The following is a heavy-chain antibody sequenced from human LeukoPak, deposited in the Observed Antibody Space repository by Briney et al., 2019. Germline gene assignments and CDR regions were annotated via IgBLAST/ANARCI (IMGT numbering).Heavy chain of an antibody. D-gene: IGHD2-15*01. Sequence: TASETLSLTCTVSGGSISSGYWSWIRQPPGKGLEWIGYIYNSGNINYNPSLKSRVTISVDTSKNQFSLKLSSVTAADTAVYYCARGVYCSGGSCYLPFDYWGQGTLVTVSS. CDR3: ARGVYCSGGSCYLPFDY. J-gene: IGHJ4*02. V-gene: IGHV4-59*12. CDR2: IYNSGNI. CDR1: GGSISSGY.